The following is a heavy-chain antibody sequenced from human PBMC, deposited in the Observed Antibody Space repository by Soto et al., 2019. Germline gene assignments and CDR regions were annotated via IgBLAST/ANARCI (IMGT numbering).Heavy chain of an antibody. CDR1: PFTLSNYW. CDR2: IKQDGSEK. V-gene: IGHV3-7*03. J-gene: IGHJ5*02. Sequence: GSRSLSCVSSPFTLSNYWMSWVRQAPGKGLEGVASIKQDGSEKYFGDSVKGRFSISRDNAKNTLYLHMNSLRVDDTAVYYCARSPDLRWFDPWGQGSLVTVSS. CDR3: ARSPDLRWFDP.